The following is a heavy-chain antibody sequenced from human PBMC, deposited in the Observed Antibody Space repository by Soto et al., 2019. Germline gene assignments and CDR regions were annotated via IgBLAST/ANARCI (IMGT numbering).Heavy chain of an antibody. V-gene: IGHV4-31*03. CDR1: GGSISSGGYY. Sequence: QVQLQESGPGLVKPSQTLSLTCTVSGGSISSGGYYWSWIRQHPGKGLEWIGYIFYSGSTYYNPSLKSRVPISVDTSKHQFSLKLSSVTAADTAVYYCARYCSGGSCYSSHFDYWGQGTLVTVSS. J-gene: IGHJ4*02. CDR3: ARYCSGGSCYSSHFDY. D-gene: IGHD2-15*01. CDR2: IFYSGST.